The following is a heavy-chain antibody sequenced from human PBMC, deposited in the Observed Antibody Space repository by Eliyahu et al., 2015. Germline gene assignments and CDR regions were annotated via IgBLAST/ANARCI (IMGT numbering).Heavy chain of an antibody. CDR1: GYSISSGYY. V-gene: IGHV4-38-2*02. CDR2: IYHSGST. Sequence: QVQLQESGPGLVKPSETLSLTCTVSGYSISSGYYWGWIRQPPGKGLEWIGSIYHSGSTYYNPSLKSRVTISVDTSKNQFSLKLSSVTAADTAVYYCAQRSYGRAGLYDYWGQGTLVTVSS. D-gene: IGHD5-18*01. J-gene: IGHJ4*02. CDR3: AQRSYGRAGLYDY.